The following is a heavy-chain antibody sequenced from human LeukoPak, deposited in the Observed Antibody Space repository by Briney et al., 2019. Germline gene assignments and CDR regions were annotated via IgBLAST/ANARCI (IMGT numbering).Heavy chain of an antibody. D-gene: IGHD1-1*01. Sequence: SVKVSCKASGGTFSSYAISWVRQAPGQGLEWMGRIIPILGIANYAQKFQGRVTITADKSTSTAYTELSSLRSEDTAVYYCARGFAGTTNWFDPWGQGTLVTVSS. CDR3: ARGFAGTTNWFDP. CDR1: GGTFSSYA. J-gene: IGHJ5*02. V-gene: IGHV1-69*04. CDR2: IIPILGIA.